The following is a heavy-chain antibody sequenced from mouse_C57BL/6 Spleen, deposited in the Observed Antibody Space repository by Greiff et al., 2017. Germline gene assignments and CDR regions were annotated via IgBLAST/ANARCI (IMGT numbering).Heavy chain of an antibody. CDR2: LDPSDSYT. D-gene: IGHD1-1*01. CDR3: ARGNYYGSSYAMDY. J-gene: IGHJ4*01. Sequence: QVQLQQSGAELVKPGASVTLSCKASGYTFTSYWMQWVKQRPGQGLEWIGELDPSDSYTNYNQKFKGKATLTVDTSSSTAYMQLSSLTSEDSAVYYCARGNYYGSSYAMDYWGQGTSVTVSS. CDR1: GYTFTSYW. V-gene: IGHV1-50*01.